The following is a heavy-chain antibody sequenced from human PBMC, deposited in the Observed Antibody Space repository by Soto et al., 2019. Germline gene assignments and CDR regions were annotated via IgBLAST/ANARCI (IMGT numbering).Heavy chain of an antibody. D-gene: IGHD2-15*01. CDR1: GGSISSDDYY. V-gene: IGHV4-30-4*01. Sequence: SETLSLTCTVSGGSISSDDYYWSWIRQPPGKGLEWIGYIDDSGTTYYNPSLKSRVTISVNTSKNEFSLKLSSVTAADTAVTYCARADGGYETELVLVFFDVWGQGTLGT. CDR3: ARADGGYETELVLVFFDV. CDR2: IDDSGTT. J-gene: IGHJ4*02.